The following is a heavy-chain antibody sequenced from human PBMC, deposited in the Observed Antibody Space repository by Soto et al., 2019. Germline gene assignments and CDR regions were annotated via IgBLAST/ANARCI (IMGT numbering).Heavy chain of an antibody. V-gene: IGHV1-46*01. J-gene: IGHJ5*02. CDR2: INPSGGST. CDR3: AKEGLIAGTLNWFDP. CDR1: GYTFTSYY. D-gene: IGHD2-15*01. Sequence: ASVKVSCKASGYTFTSYYMHWVRQAPGQGLEWMGIINPSGGSTSYAQKFQGRVTMTRDTSTSTVYMELSSLRSEDTAVYYCAKEGLIAGTLNWFDPWGQGTLVTVSS.